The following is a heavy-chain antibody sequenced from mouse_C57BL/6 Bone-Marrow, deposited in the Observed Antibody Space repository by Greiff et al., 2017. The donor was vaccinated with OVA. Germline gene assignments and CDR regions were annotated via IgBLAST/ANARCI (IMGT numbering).Heavy chain of an antibody. CDR3: ASHSNYGYAMDY. V-gene: IGHV5-2*01. J-gene: IGHJ4*01. CDR2: INSDGGST. Sequence: EVKLQESGGGLVQPGESLKLSCESNEYEFPSHDMSWVRKTPEKRLELVAAINSDGGSTYYPDTMERRFIISRDNTKKTLYLQMSSLRSEDTALYYCASHSNYGYAMDYWGQGTSVTVSS. CDR1: EYEFPSHD. D-gene: IGHD2-5*01.